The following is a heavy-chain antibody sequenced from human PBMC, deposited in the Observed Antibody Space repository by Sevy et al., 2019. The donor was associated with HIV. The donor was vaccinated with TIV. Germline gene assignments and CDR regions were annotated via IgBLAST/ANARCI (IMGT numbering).Heavy chain of an antibody. CDR2: ISGSGGRT. J-gene: IGHJ6*02. CDR1: GFTFGTYA. CDR3: ATSSGWYRGPYYYYGMDV. Sequence: GGSLRLSCAASGFTFGTYAMSWVRQAPGKGLEWVSTISGSGGRTYYADSVKGRFTISRDNSKNTLYLQMNSLRAEDTAVYYCATSSGWYRGPYYYYGMDVWGQGTTVTVSS. V-gene: IGHV3-23*01. D-gene: IGHD6-19*01.